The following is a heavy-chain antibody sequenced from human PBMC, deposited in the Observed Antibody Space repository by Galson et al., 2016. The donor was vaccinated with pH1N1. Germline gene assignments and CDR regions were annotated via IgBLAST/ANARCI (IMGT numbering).Heavy chain of an antibody. CDR1: GYSFSNYY. Sequence: SVKVSCKASGYSFSNYYIHWVRQAPGQGLEWMGWINPNSGGTKYAQKFQGRVTVIRDASTTTGYMELSRLTSDDTAVYYCAKDRNNYDSSGYYTYHYYGLDVWGPGTTVIVSS. D-gene: IGHD3-22*01. CDR3: AKDRNNYDSSGYYTYHYYGLDV. J-gene: IGHJ6*02. CDR2: INPNSGGT. V-gene: IGHV1-2*02.